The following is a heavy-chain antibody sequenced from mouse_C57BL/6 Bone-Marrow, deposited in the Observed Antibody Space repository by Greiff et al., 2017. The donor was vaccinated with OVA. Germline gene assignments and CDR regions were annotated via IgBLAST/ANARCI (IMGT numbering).Heavy chain of an antibody. CDR1: GFTFSSYG. CDR2: ISSGGSYT. CDR3: ARHGYDYLFAY. D-gene: IGHD2-4*01. Sequence: EVQGVESGGDLVKPGGSLKLSCAASGFTFSSYGMSWVRQTPDKRLEWVATISSGGSYTYYPDSVKGRFTISRDNAKNTLYLQMSSLKSEDTAMYYCARHGYDYLFAYWGQGTLVTVSA. V-gene: IGHV5-6*01. J-gene: IGHJ3*01.